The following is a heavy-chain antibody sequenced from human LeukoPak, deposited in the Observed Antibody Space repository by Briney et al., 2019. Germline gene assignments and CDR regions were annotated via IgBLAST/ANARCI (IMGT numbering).Heavy chain of an antibody. D-gene: IGHD5-24*01. V-gene: IGHV4-39*07. CDR1: GDSISSSSYY. J-gene: IGHJ4*02. CDR3: AKGRGREMATIDY. CDR2: IYYSGST. Sequence: PSETLSLTCTVSGDSISSSSYYWGWIRQPPGKGLEWIGNIYYSGSTYYNPSLKSRVTISVDTSKNQFSLKLSSVTAADTAVYYCAKGRGREMATIDYWGQGTLVTVSS.